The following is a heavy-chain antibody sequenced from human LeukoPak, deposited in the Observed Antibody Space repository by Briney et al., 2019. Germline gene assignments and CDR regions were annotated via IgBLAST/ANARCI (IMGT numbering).Heavy chain of an antibody. D-gene: IGHD6-13*01. Sequence: GSLRLSCAASGFTFSDYYMSWIRQPPGKGLEWIGYIYYSGSTYYNPSLKSRVTISVDTSKNQFSLKLSSVTAADTAVYYCARVDSSWYYFDYWGQGTLVTVSS. CDR3: ARVDSSWYYFDY. CDR2: IYYSGST. J-gene: IGHJ4*02. V-gene: IGHV4-59*12. CDR1: GFTFSDYY.